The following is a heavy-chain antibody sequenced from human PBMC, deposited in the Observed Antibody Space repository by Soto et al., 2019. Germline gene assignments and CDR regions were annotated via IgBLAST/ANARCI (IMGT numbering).Heavy chain of an antibody. CDR3: FKGNSRIYNY. CDR1: GFIFSNYA. J-gene: IGHJ4*02. Sequence: PGGSLRLSCSASGFIFSNYAVHWVRQAPGKGLEYVSAITSNGDTTYYADSVRGRFTISRDNSKSTLYLQMSSLRAEDTAVYYFFKGNSRIYNYWGQGTLVTVSS. V-gene: IGHV3-64D*06. D-gene: IGHD3-22*01. CDR2: ITSNGDTT.